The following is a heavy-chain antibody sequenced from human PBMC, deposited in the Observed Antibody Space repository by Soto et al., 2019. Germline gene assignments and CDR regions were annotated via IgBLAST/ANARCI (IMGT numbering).Heavy chain of an antibody. CDR2: INPGRNT. CDR3: ARSHSGGWAAWFGP. CDR1: GESLSGYY. D-gene: IGHD1-26*01. V-gene: IGHV4-34*01. Sequence: QVQLQQWGAGLLKPSETLSLTCGVHGESLSGYYWTWIRQPPGRGLEWIGEINPGRNTNYNPSLKRXLXXTPDTSENHFSLSLTPAPAADTAIYYCARSHSGGWAAWFGPWGQGTLVTISS. J-gene: IGHJ5*02.